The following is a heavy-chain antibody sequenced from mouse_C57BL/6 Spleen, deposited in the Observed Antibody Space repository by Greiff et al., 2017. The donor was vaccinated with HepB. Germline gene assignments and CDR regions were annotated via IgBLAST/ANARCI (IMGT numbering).Heavy chain of an antibody. CDR3: ARMITTVVAPGYFDV. D-gene: IGHD1-1*01. CDR1: GFSLSTFGMG. J-gene: IGHJ1*03. Sequence: QVTLKESGPGILQPSQTLSLTCSFSGFSLSTFGMGVGWIRQPSGKGLEWLAHIWWDDDKYYNPALKNRRTISKETSKNQVFLKIANVDTADTATYYCARMITTVVAPGYFDVWGTGTTVTVSS. CDR2: IWWDDDK. V-gene: IGHV8-8*01.